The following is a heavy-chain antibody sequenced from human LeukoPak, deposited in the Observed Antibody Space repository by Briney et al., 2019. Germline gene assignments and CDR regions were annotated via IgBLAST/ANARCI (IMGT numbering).Heavy chain of an antibody. CDR1: GGSISSGSYY. CDR2: IYTSGST. Sequence: SETLSLTXTVSGGSISSGSYYWSWIRQPAGTGLEWIGRIYTSGSTNYNPSLKSRVTISVDTSKNQFSLKLSSVTAADTAVYYCARASGYCTNGVCPDYYYYYMDVWGKGTTVTVSS. D-gene: IGHD2-8*01. V-gene: IGHV4-61*02. J-gene: IGHJ6*03. CDR3: ARASGYCTNGVCPDYYYYYMDV.